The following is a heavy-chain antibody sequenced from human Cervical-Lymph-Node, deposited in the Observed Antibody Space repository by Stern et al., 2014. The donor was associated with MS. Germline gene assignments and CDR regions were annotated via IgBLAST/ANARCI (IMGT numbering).Heavy chain of an antibody. Sequence: EVQLVQSGGGVVKPGGSLRLSCAASGFTFSSYSMNWVRQAPGKGLEWVASISSGGSYTYYADSLKGRFTISRDNSKNSLYLQMNGLGAEERAGGWGGGGGGGNYRYYFDYWGQGTLVTVSS. V-gene: IGHV3-21*01. CDR3: GGGGGGNYRYYFDY. CDR2: ISSGGSYT. CDR1: GFTFSSYS. D-gene: IGHD4-23*01. J-gene: IGHJ4*02.